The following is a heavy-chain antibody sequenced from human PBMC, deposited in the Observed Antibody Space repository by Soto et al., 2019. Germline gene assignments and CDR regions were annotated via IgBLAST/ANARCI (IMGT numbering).Heavy chain of an antibody. CDR2: IIPSDGVT. J-gene: IGHJ4*02. V-gene: IGHV1-69*02. Sequence: GASVKVSCKASGGTFSSYTISWVRQAPGQRLEWMGRIIPSDGVTNYAQNFQDRVTITRDKSASTVYMDLSSLSSEDTASYYCARTGHSGSYDFWGQGTLVTVSS. CDR3: ARTGHSGSYDF. CDR1: GGTFSSYT. D-gene: IGHD3-22*01.